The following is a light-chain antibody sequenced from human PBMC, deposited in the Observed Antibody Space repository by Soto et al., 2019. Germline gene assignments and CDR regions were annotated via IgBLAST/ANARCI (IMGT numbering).Light chain of an antibody. CDR3: HQYGSSSFT. CDR1: QSVSSSY. V-gene: IGKV3-20*01. CDR2: ATS. J-gene: IGKJ2*01. Sequence: EIVLTQSPGTLSLSSGERATLSCRASQSVSSSYLAWYQQKPGQAPRLLVYATSSRATGIPDRFSGSGSGTDFTLTISRLEPEDFAVYYCHQYGSSSFTFGQGTKLEIK.